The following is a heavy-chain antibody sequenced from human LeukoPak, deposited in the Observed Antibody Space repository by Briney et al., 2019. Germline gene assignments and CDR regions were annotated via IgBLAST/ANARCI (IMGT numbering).Heavy chain of an antibody. V-gene: IGHV3-11*03. CDR3: ARNWGEKWPLDY. CDR1: GFTFSDYY. Sequence: SWGSMTLSCAASGFTFSDYYMSWIRQAAGKGLEWVSNISSSSSYTNYADSVKGRFTISRDNAKNSLYLQMNSLRVEDTAVYYCARNWGEKWPLDYWGQGTLVPVSS. J-gene: IGHJ4*02. D-gene: IGHD3-16*01. CDR2: ISSSSSYT.